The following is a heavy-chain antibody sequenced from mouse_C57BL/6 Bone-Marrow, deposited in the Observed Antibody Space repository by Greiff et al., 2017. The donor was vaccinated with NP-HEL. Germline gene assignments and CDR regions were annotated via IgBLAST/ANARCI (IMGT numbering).Heavy chain of an antibody. Sequence: VHLVESGAELARPGASVKMSCKASGYTFNSYTMHWVKQRPGQGLEWIGYINPSSGYTKYNQKFKDKATLTADKSSSTAYMQLSSLTSEDSAVYYCARRGWLLSWFAYWGQGTLVTVSA. J-gene: IGHJ3*01. V-gene: IGHV1-4*01. CDR2: INPSSGYT. CDR1: GYTFNSYT. CDR3: ARRGWLLSWFAY. D-gene: IGHD2-3*01.